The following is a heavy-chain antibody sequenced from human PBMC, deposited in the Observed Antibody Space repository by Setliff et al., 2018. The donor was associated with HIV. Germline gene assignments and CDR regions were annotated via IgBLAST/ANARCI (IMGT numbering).Heavy chain of an antibody. CDR2: IYSGASST. Sequence: PGGSLRLSCAASGFSLRDYHMNWVRQAPGKGLEWVSVIYSGASSTYYGDSVKGRFTISRDNSKNTLYLQMNSLRADDTAVYYCAKPSITMVRGVSPFDFWGQGTLVTVSS. V-gene: IGHV3-23*03. CDR1: GFSLRDYH. D-gene: IGHD3-10*01. J-gene: IGHJ4*02. CDR3: AKPSITMVRGVSPFDF.